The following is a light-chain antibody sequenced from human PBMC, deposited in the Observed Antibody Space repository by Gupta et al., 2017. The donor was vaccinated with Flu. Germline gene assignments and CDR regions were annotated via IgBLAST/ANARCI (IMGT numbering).Light chain of an antibody. Sequence: PDTLSLSPGERATLSCRASQSVSSSSLAWFQQKPGQSPRLLIYATSTRATGIPDRFSGSGSGTDFTLTISRREPEDFAVFYCQQYCNSPLYSFGQGTRLKIK. J-gene: IGKJ2*03. V-gene: IGKV3-20*01. CDR3: QQYCNSPLYS. CDR2: ATS. CDR1: QSVSSSS.